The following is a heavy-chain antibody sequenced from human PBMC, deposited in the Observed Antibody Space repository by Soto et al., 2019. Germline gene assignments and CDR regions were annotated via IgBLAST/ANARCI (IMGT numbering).Heavy chain of an antibody. CDR3: ARDEDIVLVVSSLSLGSFDY. Sequence: GGSLRLSCAASGFTFSNYAMHWVRQAPGKGLEWVAVISYGGTNKHYADSVKGRFTISRDNSKNTLDLQMNSLRPEDTAVYYCARDEDIVLVVSSLSLGSFDYWGQGTLVTVSS. V-gene: IGHV3-30-3*01. CDR1: GFTFSNYA. D-gene: IGHD2-2*01. J-gene: IGHJ4*02. CDR2: ISYGGTNK.